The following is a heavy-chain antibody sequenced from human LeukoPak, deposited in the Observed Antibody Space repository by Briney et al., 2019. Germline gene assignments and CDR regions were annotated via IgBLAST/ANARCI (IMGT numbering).Heavy chain of an antibody. D-gene: IGHD3-3*01. J-gene: IGHJ4*02. CDR3: ARENPMGKAEWLLWSIDY. V-gene: IGHV3-23*01. CDR2: IRGSGERI. Sequence: RAGGSLTLSCVGSGFTFSRYDMNWVRQTPGKGLEWVSSIRGSGERIHYADSVKGRFTISRGNAKNSLYLQMNSLRAEDTAVYYCARENPMGKAEWLLWSIDYWGQGTLVTVSS. CDR1: GFTFSRYD.